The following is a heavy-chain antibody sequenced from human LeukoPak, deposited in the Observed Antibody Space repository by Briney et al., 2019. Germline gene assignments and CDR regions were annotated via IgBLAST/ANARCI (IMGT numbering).Heavy chain of an antibody. CDR1: EFTFRSYA. D-gene: IGHD2-21*01. CDR2: ISASVDIT. V-gene: IGHV3-23*01. J-gene: IGHJ4*02. CDR3: ASFPRGDLALVILDY. Sequence: GGSLRLSCAASEFTFRSYAMTWVRQAPGKGLEWVSGISASVDITNYADSVKGRFTISRDNSKNTLYLQLNSLRPEDTAVYYCASFPRGDLALVILDYWGQGALVTVSS.